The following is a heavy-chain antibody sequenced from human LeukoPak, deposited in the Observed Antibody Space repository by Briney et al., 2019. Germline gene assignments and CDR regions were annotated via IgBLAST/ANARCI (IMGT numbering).Heavy chain of an antibody. Sequence: PGGSLRLSCAASGFTFDDYAMHWVRQAPGKGLEWVSGISWNSGSIGYADSVKGRFTISRDNAKNTLYLQMNSLRAEDTAVYYCARGGYCSGGSCYSHRSWFDPWGQGTLVTVSS. D-gene: IGHD2-15*01. CDR3: ARGGYCSGGSCYSHRSWFDP. J-gene: IGHJ5*02. CDR2: ISWNSGSI. V-gene: IGHV3-9*01. CDR1: GFTFDDYA.